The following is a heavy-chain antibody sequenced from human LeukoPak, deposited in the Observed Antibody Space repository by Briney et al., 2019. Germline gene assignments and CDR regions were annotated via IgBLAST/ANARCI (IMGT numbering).Heavy chain of an antibody. Sequence: PGGSLRLSCAASGFTLSSNAMHWVRQAPGKGLEYVSAISKNGGNTYYANSVKGGFSISRDNSKNTLYLQMGSLRTEDMAVYYCARVGEGRYYQYYYMDVWGKGTTVTVSS. J-gene: IGHJ6*03. CDR2: ISKNGGNT. D-gene: IGHD1-26*01. V-gene: IGHV3-64*01. CDR1: GFTLSSNA. CDR3: ARVGEGRYYQYYYMDV.